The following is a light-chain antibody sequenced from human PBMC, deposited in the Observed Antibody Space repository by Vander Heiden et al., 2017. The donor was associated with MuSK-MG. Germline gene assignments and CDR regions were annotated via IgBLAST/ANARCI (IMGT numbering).Light chain of an antibody. CDR1: QSVSNSY. CDR3: QQYGNSPFT. J-gene: IGKJ3*01. CDR2: GAS. V-gene: IGKV3-20*01. Sequence: EIVLTQSPGTLSLSPGERAILSCRASQSVSNSYLAWYHQRPGQAPRLLIFGASNRAAGTPDRCSGSGSGTDFTRTINRLEPEDFAMYYCQQYGNSPFTFGPGTRVDIK.